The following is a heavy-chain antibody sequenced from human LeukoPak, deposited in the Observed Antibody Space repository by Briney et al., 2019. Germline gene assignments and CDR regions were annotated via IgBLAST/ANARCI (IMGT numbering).Heavy chain of an antibody. Sequence: PSETLPLTCTVSGGSISSGDYYWSWIRQPPGKGLEWIGYIYYSGSTYYNPSLKSRVTISVDTSKNQFSLKLSSVTAADTAVYYCAREVGYYDILTGSNWFDPWGQGTLVTVSS. V-gene: IGHV4-30-4*01. D-gene: IGHD3-9*01. CDR1: GGSISSGDYY. CDR3: AREVGYYDILTGSNWFDP. CDR2: IYYSGST. J-gene: IGHJ5*02.